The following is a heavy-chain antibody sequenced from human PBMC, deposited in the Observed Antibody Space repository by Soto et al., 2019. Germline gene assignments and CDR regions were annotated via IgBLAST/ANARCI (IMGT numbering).Heavy chain of an antibody. V-gene: IGHV4-39*01. J-gene: IGHJ6*02. CDR1: GGSISGSYYY. CDR3: ARLNRRGVVVPENYGMDV. D-gene: IGHD3-22*01. Sequence: ETLSLTCAVSGGSISGSYYYWGWLRQSPGKGPEWIGSVFYTGFTSYNPSLESRVSVSVDTSKNQFSLKVSGVSAADTAVYYCARLNRRGVVVPENYGMDVWGQGTTVTVSS. CDR2: VFYTGFT.